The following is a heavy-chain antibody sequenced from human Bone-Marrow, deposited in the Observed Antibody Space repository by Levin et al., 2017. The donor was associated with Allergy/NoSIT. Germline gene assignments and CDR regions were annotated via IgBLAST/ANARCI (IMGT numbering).Heavy chain of an antibody. D-gene: IGHD6-13*01. Sequence: GGSLRLSCAGSGFTFDDCGMHWVRQAPGKGLEWVSGTNWNSVSTGYADSVKGRFTISRDNAKNSLYLQMNSLRAEDTALYYCAKDISPPGSSWYGYAFDIWGQGTMVTVSS. V-gene: IGHV3-9*01. J-gene: IGHJ3*02. CDR1: GFTFDDCG. CDR3: AKDISPPGSSWYGYAFDI. CDR2: TNWNSVST.